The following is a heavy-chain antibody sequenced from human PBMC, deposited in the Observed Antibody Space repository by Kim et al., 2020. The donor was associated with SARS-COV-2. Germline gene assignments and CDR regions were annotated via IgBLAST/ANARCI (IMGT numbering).Heavy chain of an antibody. D-gene: IGHD3-22*01. CDR3: ATGRRWYYYDSSGYQPGSNWFDP. J-gene: IGHJ5*02. CDR1: GGSFIGYY. Sequence: SETLSLTCAVYGGSFIGYYWSWIRQPPGKGLEWIGEINHSGSTNYNPSLKSRVTISVDTSKNQFSLKLSSVTAADTAVYYCATGRRWYYYDSSGYQPGSNWFDPWGQGTLVTVSS. V-gene: IGHV4-34*01. CDR2: INHSGST.